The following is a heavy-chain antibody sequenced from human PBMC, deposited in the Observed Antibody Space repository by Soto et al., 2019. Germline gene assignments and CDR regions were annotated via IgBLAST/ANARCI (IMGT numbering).Heavy chain of an antibody. CDR2: IKHDGSEQ. J-gene: IGHJ4*02. V-gene: IGHV3-7*05. CDR1: GFTFSTYW. CDR3: VRRSRDHEGY. Sequence: EVQLVESGGGLVQPGGSLRLSCAASGFTFSTYWMHWVRQAPGKGPEWVANIKHDGSEQYYVDSVKGRFTISRDNAKSSMFLKMNSLRAEDTATYFCVRRSRDHEGYWGQGTLVTVSS.